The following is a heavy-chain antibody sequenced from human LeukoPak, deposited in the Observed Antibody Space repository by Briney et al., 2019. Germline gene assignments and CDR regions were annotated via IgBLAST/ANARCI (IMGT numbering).Heavy chain of an antibody. CDR1: GFTFSTYG. CDR3: ARSGTTSDILTGQNWFDP. J-gene: IGHJ5*02. CDR2: INDNGGTST. Sequence: GGSLRLSCAASGFTFSTYGMGWVRQAPGKGLEWVSSINDNGGTSTWYADSVKGRFTISRDNSKNTLYLQMNSLRAEDTAVYYCARSGTTSDILTGQNWFDPWGQGTLVTVSS. V-gene: IGHV3-23*01. D-gene: IGHD3-9*01.